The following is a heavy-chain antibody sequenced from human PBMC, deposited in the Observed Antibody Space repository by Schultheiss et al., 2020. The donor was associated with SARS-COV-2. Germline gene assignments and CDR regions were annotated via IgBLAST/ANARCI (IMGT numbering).Heavy chain of an antibody. CDR1: GFTFSSYW. Sequence: GGSLRLSCAASGFTFSSYWMSWVRQAPGKGLEWVAVIWYDGSNKYYADSVRGRFTISRDNSKNTLYLQMNSLRAEDTAVYYCATEEFQHWGQGTLVTVSS. V-gene: IGHV3-33*08. CDR2: IWYDGSNK. CDR3: ATEEFQH. J-gene: IGHJ1*01.